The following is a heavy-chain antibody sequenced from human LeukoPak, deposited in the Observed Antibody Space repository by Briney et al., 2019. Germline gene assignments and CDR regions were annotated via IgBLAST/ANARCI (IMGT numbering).Heavy chain of an antibody. D-gene: IGHD3-10*01. CDR1: GGSFSGYY. Sequence: SETLSLTCAVYGGSFSGYYWSWIRQPPGKGLEWIGEINHSGSTNYNPSLKSRVTISVDTSKNQFSLKLSSVTAADTAVYYCARGTPRSALPWFDPWGQGTLVTVSS. J-gene: IGHJ5*02. CDR3: ARGTPRSALPWFDP. CDR2: INHSGST. V-gene: IGHV4-34*01.